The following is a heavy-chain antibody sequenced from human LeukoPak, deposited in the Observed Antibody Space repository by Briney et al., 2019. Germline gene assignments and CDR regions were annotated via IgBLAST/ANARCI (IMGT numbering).Heavy chain of an antibody. CDR3: ARGITMIVVVIGALDY. V-gene: IGHV1-2*02. D-gene: IGHD3-22*01. J-gene: IGHJ4*02. CDR1: GYTFTGYY. CDR2: INPNSGGT. Sequence: ASVTVPCKASGYTFTGYYMHWVRQAPGQGLEWMGWINPNSGGTNHAQKFQGRVTMTRDTSISTAYMELSRLRSDDTAVYYCARGITMIVVVIGALDYWGQGTLVTVSS.